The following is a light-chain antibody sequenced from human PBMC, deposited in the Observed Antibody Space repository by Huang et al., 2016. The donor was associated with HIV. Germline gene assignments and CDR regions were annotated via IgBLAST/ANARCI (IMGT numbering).Light chain of an antibody. V-gene: IGKV1-NL1*01. Sequence: DIQMTQSPSSLSASVGDRVTITCRASRGISNSLAWYQQQPGKAPKLLLYAASRMQGGVPSRVSGSGSRTDYTLTISSLQPEDSATYYCQQYYNTTLSFGGGTKVEIK. CDR1: RGISNS. CDR2: AAS. CDR3: QQYYNTTLS. J-gene: IGKJ4*01.